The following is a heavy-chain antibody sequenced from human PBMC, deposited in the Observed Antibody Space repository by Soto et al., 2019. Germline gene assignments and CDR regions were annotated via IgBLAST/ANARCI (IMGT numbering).Heavy chain of an antibody. V-gene: IGHV1-8*01. CDR2: INPNSGNI. Sequence: ASVKVSCKASGNTFTRYDINWVRQAAGHGLEWMGWINPNSGNIGYAQKFQGRVTMTRDTAIRTAYMEVSRLRCDDTAVYYCARGRASGSYYLLDYWGQGTLVTVSS. D-gene: IGHD3-10*01. CDR1: GNTFTRYD. CDR3: ARGRASGSYYLLDY. J-gene: IGHJ4*02.